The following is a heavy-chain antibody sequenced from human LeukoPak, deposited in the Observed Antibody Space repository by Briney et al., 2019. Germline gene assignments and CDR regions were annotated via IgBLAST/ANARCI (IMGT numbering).Heavy chain of an antibody. J-gene: IGHJ4*02. V-gene: IGHV1-46*01. CDR3: ARDLSPQFRITMVRGILGY. D-gene: IGHD3-10*01. CDR1: GYTFTSYY. Sequence: GASVKVSCKASGYTFTSYYMHWVRQAPGQGLEWMGIINPSGGSTSYAQKFQGRVTMTRDTSTSTVYMELSSLRSEDTAVYYCARDLSPQFRITMVRGILGYWGQGTLVTVSS. CDR2: INPSGGST.